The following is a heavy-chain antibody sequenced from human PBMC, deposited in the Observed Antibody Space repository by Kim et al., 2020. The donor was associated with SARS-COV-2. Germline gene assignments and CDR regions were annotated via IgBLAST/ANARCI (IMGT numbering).Heavy chain of an antibody. CDR2: GST. D-gene: IGHD4-17*01. J-gene: IGHJ4*02. Sequence: GSTYYADSVKGRFTISRDNSKNTLYLQMNSLRAEDTAVYYCARETVTDPYWGQGTLVTVSS. V-gene: IGHV3-53*01. CDR3: ARETVTDPY.